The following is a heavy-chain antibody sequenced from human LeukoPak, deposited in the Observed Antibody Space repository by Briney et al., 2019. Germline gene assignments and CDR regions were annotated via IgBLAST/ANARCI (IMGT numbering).Heavy chain of an antibody. CDR3: ASVSIAARYFDY. CDR2: IYYSGST. D-gene: IGHD6-6*01. Sequence: SSETLSLTCTVSGGSISSYYWSWIRQPPGKGLEWIGYIYYSGSTNYNPSLKSRVTISVDTSKNQFSLKLSSVTAADTAVYYCASVSIAARYFDYWGQGTLVTVSS. J-gene: IGHJ4*02. CDR1: GGSISSYY. V-gene: IGHV4-59*08.